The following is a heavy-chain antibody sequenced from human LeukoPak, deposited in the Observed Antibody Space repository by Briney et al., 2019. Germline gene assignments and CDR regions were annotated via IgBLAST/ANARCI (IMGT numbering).Heavy chain of an antibody. D-gene: IGHD2-2*01. Sequence: SETLSLTCAVYGWSLSGYYWSWIRQPPGKGLEWIGEINHSGSTNYNPSLKSRGTISVDTSKNQFSLKLSSVTAADTAVYYCARGDCSSTSCYLDYWGQGTLVTVSS. J-gene: IGHJ4*02. CDR3: ARGDCSSTSCYLDY. CDR2: INHSGST. CDR1: GWSLSGYY. V-gene: IGHV4-34*01.